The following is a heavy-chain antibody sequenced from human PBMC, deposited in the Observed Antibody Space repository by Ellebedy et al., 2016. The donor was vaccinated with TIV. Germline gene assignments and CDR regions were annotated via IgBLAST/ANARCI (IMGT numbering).Heavy chain of an antibody. CDR3: AKYYYAPNVSDGMDV. CDR2: VYHSGIT. V-gene: IGHV4-4*02. J-gene: IGHJ6*02. Sequence: SETLSLTXAVSGGSISSDNWWSWVRPPPGKGLEWIGEVYHSGITNYNPSLKSRVTISIDKSKNRFSLKLSSVTAADTAVYYCAKYYYAPNVSDGMDVWGQGTTVTVSS. D-gene: IGHD3-10*01. CDR1: GGSISSDNW.